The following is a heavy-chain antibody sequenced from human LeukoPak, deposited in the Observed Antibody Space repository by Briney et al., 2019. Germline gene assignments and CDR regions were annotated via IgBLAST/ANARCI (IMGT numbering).Heavy chain of an antibody. Sequence: SETLSLTCTVSGGSISSDYWNWIRQPPGKGPEWIGYIYTSGSTNYNPSLKSRVTISVDMSKNQFSLKLSSVTAADTAVYYCARHWYLAYFQHWGQGTLVTVSS. CDR1: GGSISSDY. CDR3: ARHWYLAYFQH. CDR2: IYTSGST. D-gene: IGHD6-13*01. J-gene: IGHJ1*01. V-gene: IGHV4-4*09.